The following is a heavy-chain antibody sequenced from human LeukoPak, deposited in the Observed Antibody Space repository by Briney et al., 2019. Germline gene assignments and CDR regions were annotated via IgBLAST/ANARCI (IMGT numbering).Heavy chain of an antibody. Sequence: GGSLRLSCAASGFTFSSYVMSWVRQAPGKGLDGVSVISGSGGTTYYADSVKGRFTISRDNSKNTLHLQMNSLRAEDTAIYYCAKDSSTTVTTKGGPRRSFDYWGLGTLVTVSS. CDR1: GFTFSSYV. V-gene: IGHV3-23*01. D-gene: IGHD4-17*01. CDR2: ISGSGGTT. J-gene: IGHJ4*02. CDR3: AKDSSTTVTTKGGPRRSFDY.